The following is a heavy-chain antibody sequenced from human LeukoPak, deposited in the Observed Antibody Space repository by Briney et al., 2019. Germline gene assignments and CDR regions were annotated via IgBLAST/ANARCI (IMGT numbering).Heavy chain of an antibody. Sequence: PGGSLRLSCAASGFTFSSYEMNWVRQAPGKGLEWVSYNSSSGSTIYYADSVKGRFTISRDNAKNSLYLQMNSLRAEDTAVYYCARAGDYGGNSDAFDIWGQGTMVTVSS. V-gene: IGHV3-48*03. J-gene: IGHJ3*02. CDR3: ARAGDYGGNSDAFDI. CDR2: NSSSGSTI. D-gene: IGHD4-23*01. CDR1: GFTFSSYE.